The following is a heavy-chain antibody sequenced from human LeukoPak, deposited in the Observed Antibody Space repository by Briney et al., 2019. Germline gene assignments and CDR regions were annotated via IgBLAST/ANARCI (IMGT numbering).Heavy chain of an antibody. D-gene: IGHD7-27*01. J-gene: IGHJ4*02. CDR2: ISPRGGGT. V-gene: IGHV3-23*01. Sequence: GESLRLSCAASGFTFSSYAMSWVRQAPGKGLEWLSGISPRGGGTYYADSVQGRFTISRDDSKNTLSLQMNSLRVEDTAVYYCARDLAWGAFDYWGQGTLVTVSS. CDR1: GFTFSSYA. CDR3: ARDLAWGAFDY.